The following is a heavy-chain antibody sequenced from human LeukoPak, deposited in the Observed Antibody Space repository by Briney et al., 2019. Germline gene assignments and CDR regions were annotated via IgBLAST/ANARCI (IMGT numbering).Heavy chain of an antibody. CDR2: INPNSGGT. D-gene: IGHD4-23*01. J-gene: IGHJ4*02. CDR3: ARGTMVVDPNFDY. Sequence: ASVKVSCKASGYTFTGYCMHWVRQAPGQGLEWMGRINPNSGGTNYAQKFQGRVTMTRDTSISTAYMELSRLRSDDTAVYYCARGTMVVDPNFDYWGQGTLVTVSS. CDR1: GYTFTGYC. V-gene: IGHV1-2*06.